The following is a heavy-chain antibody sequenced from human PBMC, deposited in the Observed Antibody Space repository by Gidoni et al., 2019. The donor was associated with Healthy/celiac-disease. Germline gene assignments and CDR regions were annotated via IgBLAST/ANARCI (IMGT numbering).Heavy chain of an antibody. D-gene: IGHD2-15*01. V-gene: IGHV1-46*03. J-gene: IGHJ3*02. CDR2: INPSGGST. CDR3: ARVRDPLPNLLLWAFDI. Sequence: QVQLVQSGAEVKKPGASVKVSCKSSGSTFTSYYMHWVRQAPGQGLEWMGIINPSGGSTSYAQKFQGRVTMTRDTSTSTVYMELSSLRSEDTAVYYCARVRDPLPNLLLWAFDIWGQGTMVTVSS. CDR1: GSTFTSYY.